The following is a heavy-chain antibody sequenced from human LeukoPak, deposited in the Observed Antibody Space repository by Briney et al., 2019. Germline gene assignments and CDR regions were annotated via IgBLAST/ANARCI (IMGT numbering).Heavy chain of an antibody. CDR3: ATARRGYGSGSYSSYYFDY. D-gene: IGHD3-10*01. J-gene: IGHJ4*02. CDR1: GYTPTELS. V-gene: IGHV1-24*01. Sequence: ASVKVSCKVSGYTPTELSMHWVRQAPGKGLEWMGGFDPEDGETIYAQKFQGRVTMTEDTSTDTAHMELSSLRSEDTAVYYCATARRGYGSGSYSSYYFDYWGQGTLVTVSS. CDR2: FDPEDGET.